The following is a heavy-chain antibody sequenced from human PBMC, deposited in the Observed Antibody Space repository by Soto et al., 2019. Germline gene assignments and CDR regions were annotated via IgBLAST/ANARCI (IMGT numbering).Heavy chain of an antibody. V-gene: IGHV4-59*08. D-gene: IGHD3-16*02. Sequence: QVQLQESGPGLVKPSETRSLTCTVSGGSISSYYWSWIRQPPGKGLEWIGYIYYSGSTNYNPSLSSRATTSVETSKNQFSLKLSSVTAAETAVYYCARTQVWGSYRYAYWGQGTLVTVSS. CDR1: GGSISSYY. CDR3: ARTQVWGSYRYAY. CDR2: IYYSGST. J-gene: IGHJ4*02.